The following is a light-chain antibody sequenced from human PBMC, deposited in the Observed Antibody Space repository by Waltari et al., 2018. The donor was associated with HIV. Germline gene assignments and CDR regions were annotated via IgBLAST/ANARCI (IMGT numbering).Light chain of an antibody. CDR2: EVS. Sequence: QSALTQPPSASGSPGQSVTISCTGTSSDVGGYNYVSWYQQHPGKVPQLVIYEVSRRPSGVPDRFSGSKSGNTASLTVSGLQAEDEADYYCSSYAGGNTVFGGGTKLTVL. CDR3: SSYAGGNTV. J-gene: IGLJ2*01. CDR1: SSDVGGYNY. V-gene: IGLV2-8*01.